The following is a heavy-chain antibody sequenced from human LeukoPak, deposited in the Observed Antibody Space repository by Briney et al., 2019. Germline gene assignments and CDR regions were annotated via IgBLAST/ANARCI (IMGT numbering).Heavy chain of an antibody. CDR2: ISWNSGSI. Sequence: GGSLRLSCAASGFTFDDYAMHWVRQAPGKGLEWVSGISWNSGSIGYADSVKGRFTISRDNAKNSLYLQMNSLRAEDTALYDCAKEYSTSWYEASYFDYWGQGTLVTVSS. J-gene: IGHJ4*02. D-gene: IGHD6-13*01. CDR3: AKEYSTSWYEASYFDY. CDR1: GFTFDDYA. V-gene: IGHV3-9*01.